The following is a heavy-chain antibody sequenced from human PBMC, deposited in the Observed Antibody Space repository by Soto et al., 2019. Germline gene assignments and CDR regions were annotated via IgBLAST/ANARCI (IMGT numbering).Heavy chain of an antibody. D-gene: IGHD3-10*01. J-gene: IGHJ4*02. CDR1: GGTFSSYA. CDR2: IIPIFGTA. Sequence: ASVKVSCKASGGTFSSYAISWVRQAPGQGLEWMGGIIPIFGTANYAQKFQGRVTITADESTSTAYMELSSLRSEDTAVYYCAREGLSRLYGSGSLDGYYFDYWGQGTLVTVSS. V-gene: IGHV1-69*13. CDR3: AREGLSRLYGSGSLDGYYFDY.